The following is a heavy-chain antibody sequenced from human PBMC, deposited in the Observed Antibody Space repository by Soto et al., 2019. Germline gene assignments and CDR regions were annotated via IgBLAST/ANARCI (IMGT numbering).Heavy chain of an antibody. CDR3: ARDLDWNLDY. Sequence: SETLSLTCTVSGGSISSGDYYWSWIRQPPGKGLEWIGYIYYSGSTYYNPSLKSRVTMSVDTSKNQFSLKLSSVTAADTAVYYCARDLDWNLDYWGQGTLVTVSS. V-gene: IGHV4-30-4*01. D-gene: IGHD1-1*01. CDR1: GGSISSGDYY. J-gene: IGHJ4*02. CDR2: IYYSGST.